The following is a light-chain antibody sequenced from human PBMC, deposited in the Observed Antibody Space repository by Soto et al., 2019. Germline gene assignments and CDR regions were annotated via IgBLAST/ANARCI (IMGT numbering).Light chain of an antibody. CDR2: AAS. CDR3: QQYGSEPWT. Sequence: TSVGGGVTTTFRASQGISNYLAWYQQKPGKVPKLLIYAASTLQSGVPSRFSGSGSGTDFTLTISRLEPEDFAVYYCQQYGSEPWTCGQGTKVDI. J-gene: IGKJ1*01. CDR1: QGISNY. V-gene: IGKV1-27*01.